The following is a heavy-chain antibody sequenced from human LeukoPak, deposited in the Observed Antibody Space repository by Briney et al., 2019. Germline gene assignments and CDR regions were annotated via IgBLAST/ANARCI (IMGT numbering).Heavy chain of an antibody. J-gene: IGHJ5*02. CDR3: AKDRAGIFVRPNWFDP. D-gene: IGHD2-15*01. V-gene: IGHV3-23*01. CDR1: GGSFSGYY. CDR2: ISGSGGST. Sequence: PSETLSLTCAVYGGSFSGYYWSWIRQAPGKGLEWVSAISGSGGSTYYADSVKGRFTISRDNSKNTLYLQMNSLRAEDTAVYCCAKDRAGIFVRPNWFDPWGQGTLVTVSS.